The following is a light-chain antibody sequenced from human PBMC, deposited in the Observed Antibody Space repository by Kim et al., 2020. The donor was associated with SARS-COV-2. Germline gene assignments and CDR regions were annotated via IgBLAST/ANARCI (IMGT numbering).Light chain of an antibody. J-gene: IGKJ2*01. V-gene: IGKV2-28*01. Sequence: DIVMTQSPLSLSVTPGETASISCRTSQSLGYSDGKIYLDWYLQKPGQPPQLLIYLTSDRASGVPDRFSGSGSATDFTLKISSVAAEVVGIYHCMQALLTPDTFGQGHDLDIK. CDR1: QSLGYSDGKIY. CDR2: LTS. CDR3: MQALLTPDT.